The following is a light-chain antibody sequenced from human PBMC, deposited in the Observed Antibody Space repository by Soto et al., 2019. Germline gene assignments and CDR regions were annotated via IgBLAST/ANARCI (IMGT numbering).Light chain of an antibody. CDR2: GAS. CDR1: QSVSNK. V-gene: IGKV3-15*01. J-gene: IGKJ1*01. Sequence: IVMPQSPATLSVSPGERAPRSCRAIQSVSNKLAWYQKKPDQAPRLIIYGASTRATVIPARFSAGGSGTEFTLTISSLQSEEFAVDYCQQYNNWWTVGQGTRVEI. CDR3: QQYNNWWT.